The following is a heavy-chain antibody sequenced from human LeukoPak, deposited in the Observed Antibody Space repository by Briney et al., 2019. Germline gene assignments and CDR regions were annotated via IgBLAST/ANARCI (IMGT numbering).Heavy chain of an antibody. CDR3: AKGLRTGVGPYMGYHYYMDV. J-gene: IGHJ6*03. CDR2: INDNGDGT. V-gene: IGHV3-23*01. D-gene: IGHD3-16*01. CDR1: GFTFSSYA. Sequence: GRSLRLSCAASGFTFSSYAMHWVRQAPGKGLEWVSTINDNGDGTYYADSVKGRFTISRDNSYNTVSLQMNSLRDEDTGVYYCAKGLRTGVGPYMGYHYYMDVWGKGAAVTVSS.